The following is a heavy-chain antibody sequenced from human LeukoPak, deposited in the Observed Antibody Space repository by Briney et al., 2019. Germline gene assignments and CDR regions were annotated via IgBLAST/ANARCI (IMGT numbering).Heavy chain of an antibody. D-gene: IGHD6-13*01. J-gene: IGHJ4*01. CDR1: GFTFTDYW. V-gene: IGHV3-7*01. CDR3: ARDGTAAGLYFDL. Sequence: GGSLRLSCAVSGFTFTDYWTNWVRQAPGKGLEWVASIRQDGGEKSYVDSAKGRFTIPRDYTKSSLYLQINSLRAEDTAVYYCARDGTAAGLYFDLWGQGTLVTVSS. CDR2: IRQDGGEK.